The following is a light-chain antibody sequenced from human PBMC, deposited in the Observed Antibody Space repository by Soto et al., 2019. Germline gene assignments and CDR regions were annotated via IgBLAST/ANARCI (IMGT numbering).Light chain of an antibody. V-gene: IGLV2-14*01. Sequence: QSVLTQPASASGSPGQSITISCTGTSSDVGGYNYVSRYQQHPGKAPKLMIYDVSNRPSGVSNRFSGSKSGNTASLTISGLQAEDEADYYCSSYTSSSTRVFGTGTKLTVL. J-gene: IGLJ1*01. CDR1: SSDVGGYNY. CDR3: SSYTSSSTRV. CDR2: DVS.